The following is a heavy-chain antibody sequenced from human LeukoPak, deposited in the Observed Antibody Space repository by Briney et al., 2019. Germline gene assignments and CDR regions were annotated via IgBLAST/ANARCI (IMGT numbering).Heavy chain of an antibody. CDR2: INHSGST. CDR3: ARENYGGFDP. CDR1: GGSISSYY. V-gene: IGHV4-34*01. D-gene: IGHD4-17*01. Sequence: PSETLSLTCTVSGGSISSYYWSWIRQPPGKGLEWIGEINHSGSTNYNPSLKSRVTISVDTSKNQFSLKLSSVTAADTAVCYCARENYGGFDPWGQGTLVTVSS. J-gene: IGHJ5*02.